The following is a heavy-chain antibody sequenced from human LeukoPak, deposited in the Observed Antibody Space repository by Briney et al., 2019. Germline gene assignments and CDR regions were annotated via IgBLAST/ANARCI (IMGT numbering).Heavy chain of an antibody. J-gene: IGHJ4*02. CDR2: ISYDGSNK. CDR1: GSTFSSYA. CDR3: ARDRVGATDYFDY. V-gene: IGHV3-30-3*01. D-gene: IGHD1-26*01. Sequence: PGGSLRLSCAASGSTFSSYAMHWVRQAPGKGLEWVAVISYDGSNKYYADSVKGRLTISRDNSKNTLYLQMNSLRAEDTAVYYCARDRVGATDYFDYWGQGTLVTVSS.